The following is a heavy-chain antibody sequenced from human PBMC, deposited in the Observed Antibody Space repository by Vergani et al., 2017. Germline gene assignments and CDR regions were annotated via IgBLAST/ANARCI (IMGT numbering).Heavy chain of an antibody. CDR1: GFTFSGSA. CDR3: TIVTAAISAWFHP. CDR2: IRSKANSYAK. V-gene: IGHV3-73*02. D-gene: IGHD2-2*01. J-gene: IGHJ5*02. Sequence: EVQLVESGGGLVQPGGSLKLSCAASGFTFSGSAMHWVRQAPGKGLEWVGRIRSKANSYAKAYAASVKGRFTIPKNDSNNTAYLQMNSLKTEDTAVYYCTIVTAAISAWFHPWSQGTLVTVSS.